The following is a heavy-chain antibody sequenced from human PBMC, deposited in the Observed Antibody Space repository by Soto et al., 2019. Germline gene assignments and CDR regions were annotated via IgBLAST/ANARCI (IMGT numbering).Heavy chain of an antibody. CDR1: AFTLSKFV. Sequence: QVQLVESGGGVVQPGRSLRLSCAASAFTLSKFVVHWVRQAPGKGLEWVAVTSNDGSNTFYAGSVKGRFTISRDNSKSVVYLQMNSLRDEDTAVYYCARGNMDVWGRGTTVTVSS. D-gene: IGHD1-1*01. CDR3: ARGNMDV. V-gene: IGHV3-30-3*01. J-gene: IGHJ6*02. CDR2: TSNDGSNT.